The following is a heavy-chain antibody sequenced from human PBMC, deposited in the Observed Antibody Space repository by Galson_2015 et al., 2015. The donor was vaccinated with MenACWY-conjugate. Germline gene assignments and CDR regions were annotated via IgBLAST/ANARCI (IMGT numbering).Heavy chain of an antibody. CDR1: GVTFSSYA. Sequence: SLRLCGAASGVTFSSYAMHWVRQAPGTGLEREAVIWYAGSKTYCDDSVKGRFTISRDNSKNTAYLQMNSLRAEDTAMYHCFAINSGTDFWGQGTLVTVSS. D-gene: IGHD1-26*01. V-gene: IGHV3-33*01. CDR2: IWYAGSKT. CDR3: FAINSGTDF. J-gene: IGHJ4*02.